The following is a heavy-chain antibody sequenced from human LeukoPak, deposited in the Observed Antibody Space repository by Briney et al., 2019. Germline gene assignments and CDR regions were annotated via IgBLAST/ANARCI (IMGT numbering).Heavy chain of an antibody. D-gene: IGHD3-22*01. CDR3: ARGGPNSSGYAGDGFDI. Sequence: SQTLSLTCTVSGGSISSGGYYWSWIRQHPGKGLEWIGYIYYSESTYYNPALKSRVTISVDTSKNQFSLKLSSVTAADTAVYYCARGGPNSSGYAGDGFDIWGQGTMVTVSP. CDR2: IYYSEST. J-gene: IGHJ3*02. V-gene: IGHV4-31*03. CDR1: GGSISSGGYY.